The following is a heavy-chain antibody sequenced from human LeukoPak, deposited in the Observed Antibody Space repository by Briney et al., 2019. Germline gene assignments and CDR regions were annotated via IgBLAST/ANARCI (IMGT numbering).Heavy chain of an antibody. Sequence: SETLSLTCTVSGGSLNSYYWGWIRQPPGKGLEWIGNVYHSGSAIYNPSLESRVTISVDRPKNQFSLNLSSVTAADTAVYYCARRGYHGSGAYDTWGQGTMFIVSS. D-gene: IGHD3-10*01. CDR3: ARRGYHGSGAYDT. CDR1: GGSLNSYY. V-gene: IGHV4-59*08. CDR2: VYHSGSA. J-gene: IGHJ3*01.